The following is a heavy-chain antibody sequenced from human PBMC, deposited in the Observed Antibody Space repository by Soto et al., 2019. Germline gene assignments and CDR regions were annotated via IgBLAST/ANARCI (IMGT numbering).Heavy chain of an antibody. J-gene: IGHJ4*02. D-gene: IGHD3-22*01. CDR1: GGTFSSYA. V-gene: IGHV1-69*12. CDR3: ARGTDYYDNYFDY. Sequence: QVQLVQSGAEVKKPGSSVKVSCKASGGTFSSYAISWVRQAPGQGLEWMGGSIPIFGTANYAQKFQGRVTITADESTSPAYMELSSLRADDTAVDYCARGTDYYDNYFDYRGQGTLVTVSS. CDR2: SIPIFGTA.